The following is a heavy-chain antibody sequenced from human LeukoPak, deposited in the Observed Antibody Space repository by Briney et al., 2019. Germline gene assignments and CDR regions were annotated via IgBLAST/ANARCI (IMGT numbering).Heavy chain of an antibody. CDR2: ISSGGRT. Sequence: GGSLRLSCAASGFTLSNNYMGWVRQAPGKGLECVSLISSGGRTYYAGSVKGRLSISRDNSKNTLYLQMNSLGAEDTAVYYCAKDDIDSSGYYPGYFQHWGQGTLVTVSS. V-gene: IGHV3-53*01. D-gene: IGHD3-22*01. J-gene: IGHJ1*01. CDR1: GFTLSNNY. CDR3: AKDDIDSSGYYPGYFQH.